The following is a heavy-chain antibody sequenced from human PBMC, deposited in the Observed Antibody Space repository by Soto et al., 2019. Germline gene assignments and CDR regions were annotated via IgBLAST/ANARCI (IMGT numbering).Heavy chain of an antibody. V-gene: IGHV4-34*01. CDR3: ARDQGAPDDAFAF. Sequence: SETLSLTCAVYGGSFSGYYWSWIRQPPGKGLEWIGEINHSGSTNYNPSLKSRVTISVDTSKNQFSLKLSSVTAADTAVYYCARDQGAPDDAFAFWGQGTMVTVSS. CDR1: GGSFSGYY. D-gene: IGHD1-26*01. CDR2: INHSGST. J-gene: IGHJ3*01.